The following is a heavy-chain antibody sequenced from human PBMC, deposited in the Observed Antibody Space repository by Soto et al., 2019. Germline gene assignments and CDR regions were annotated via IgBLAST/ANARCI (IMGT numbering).Heavy chain of an antibody. CDR2: ISYDGNNK. J-gene: IGHJ4*02. V-gene: IGHV3-30-3*01. D-gene: IGHD2-21*02. Sequence: QLVESGGGVVQPGRSLRHSCAASGFPFSSYAMHWVRQAPGKGLEWVALISYDGNNKYYADSVKGRFTISRDNSKNTLYLQMISLRTEDTAVYYCARACGGDCYSYDFWGQGTLVTVSS. CDR3: ARACGGDCYSYDF. CDR1: GFPFSSYA.